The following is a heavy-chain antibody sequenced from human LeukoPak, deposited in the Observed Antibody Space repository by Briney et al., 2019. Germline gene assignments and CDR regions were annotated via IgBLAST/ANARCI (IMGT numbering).Heavy chain of an antibody. V-gene: IGHV3-23*01. J-gene: IGHJ3*02. CDR2: ISGSGGST. D-gene: IGHD3-3*01. CDR3: AKDEGSEYDFWSGYSLGAFDI. Sequence: GGSLRLSCAASGFTFSSYAMSWVRQAPGKGLEWVSAISGSGGSTYYADSVKGRFTISRDNSKNTLYLQMNSLRAEDTAVYYCAKDEGSEYDFWSGYSLGAFDIWGQGTMVTVSS. CDR1: GFTFSSYA.